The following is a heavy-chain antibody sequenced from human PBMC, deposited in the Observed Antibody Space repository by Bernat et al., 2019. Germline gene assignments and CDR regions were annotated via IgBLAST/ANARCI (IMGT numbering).Heavy chain of an antibody. Sequence: QVQLVQSGAEVKKPGSSVKVSCKASGGTFSSYAISWVRQAPGQGLEWMGGIIPIFGTANYAQKFQGRVTITADKSTSTAYMELSSLRSEDTAVYYCARERNFGEWRGYYFDYWGQGTLVTVSS. D-gene: IGHD3-10*01. CDR2: IIPIFGTA. CDR3: ARERNFGEWRGYYFDY. J-gene: IGHJ4*02. V-gene: IGHV1-69*06. CDR1: GGTFSSYA.